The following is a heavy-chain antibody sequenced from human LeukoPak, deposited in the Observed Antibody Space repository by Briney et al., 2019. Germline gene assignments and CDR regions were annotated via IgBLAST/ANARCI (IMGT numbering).Heavy chain of an antibody. Sequence: ASVKVSCKASGYTFIDYYIHWVRQAPGQGLEWLGWVNPNSGGTSYAQKFQGRVTMTRDTSINTVFMELSSLRSNDTAIYYCARVRLSPGKGFDYWGQGTLVTVSS. D-gene: IGHD4-23*01. CDR1: GYTFIDYY. V-gene: IGHV1-2*02. CDR3: ARVRLSPGKGFDY. CDR2: VNPNSGGT. J-gene: IGHJ4*02.